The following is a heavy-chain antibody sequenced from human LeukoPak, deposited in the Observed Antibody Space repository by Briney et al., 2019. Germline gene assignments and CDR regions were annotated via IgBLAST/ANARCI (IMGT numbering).Heavy chain of an antibody. CDR2: INHSGST. Sequence: PSETLSLTCAVYGGSFSGYYWSWIRQPPGKGLEWIGEINHSGSTNYNPSLKSRVTISVDTSKNQFSLKLSSVTAADTAVYYCARVKGLSTRIWSGYYGDPNWFDPWGQGTLVTVSS. J-gene: IGHJ5*02. V-gene: IGHV4-34*01. CDR3: ARVKGLSTRIWSGYYGDPNWFDP. CDR1: GGSFSGYY. D-gene: IGHD3-3*01.